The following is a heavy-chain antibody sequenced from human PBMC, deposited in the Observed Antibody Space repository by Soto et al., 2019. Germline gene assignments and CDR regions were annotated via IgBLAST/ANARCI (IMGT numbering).Heavy chain of an antibody. V-gene: IGHV3-23*01. CDR3: ATEKPDGGPIAAAGPFDY. Sequence: EVQLLESGGGLVQPGGSLRLSCAASGFTFSSYAMSWVRQAPGKGLEWVSAISGSGGSTYYADSVKGRFTISRDNSKNTLYLQMNSLRAEDTAVYYCATEKPDGGPIAAAGPFDYWGQGTLVTVSS. D-gene: IGHD6-13*01. J-gene: IGHJ4*02. CDR2: ISGSGGST. CDR1: GFTFSSYA.